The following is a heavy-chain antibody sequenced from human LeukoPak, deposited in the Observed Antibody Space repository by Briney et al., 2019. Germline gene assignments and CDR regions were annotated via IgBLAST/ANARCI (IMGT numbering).Heavy chain of an antibody. D-gene: IGHD3-22*01. J-gene: IGHJ4*02. CDR2: ISYDGSNK. V-gene: IGHV3-30*18. Sequence: GGSLRLSCAASGFTISSYGMHWVRQAPGKGLEWVAVISYDGSNKYYADSVKGRFTISRDNSKNTLYLQMNSLRAEDTAVYYCAKDFEGWVIGDTDYWGQGTLVTVSS. CDR3: AKDFEGWVIGDTDY. CDR1: GFTISSYG.